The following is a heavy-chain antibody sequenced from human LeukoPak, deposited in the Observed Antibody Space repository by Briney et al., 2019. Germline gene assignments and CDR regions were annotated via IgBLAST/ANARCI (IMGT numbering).Heavy chain of an antibody. J-gene: IGHJ4*02. CDR1: GFTFSSYG. CDR2: IWYDGSNK. CDR3: ARGKFGVVIIVDDY. Sequence: GRSLRLSCAASGFTFSSYGMHWVRQAPGKGLEWVAVIWYDGSNKYYADSVKGRFTISRDNSKNTLYLQMNSLRAEDTAVYYCARGKFGVVIIVDDYWGRGTLVTVSS. D-gene: IGHD3-3*01. V-gene: IGHV3-33*01.